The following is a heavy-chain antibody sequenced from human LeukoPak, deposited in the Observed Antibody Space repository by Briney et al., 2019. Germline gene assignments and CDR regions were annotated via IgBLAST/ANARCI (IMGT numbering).Heavy chain of an antibody. Sequence: TGGSLRLSCAASGFTFSSYSRSWVRQAPGKGLEWVSSISSSSSYIYYADSVKGRFTISRDHAQNSLYLQLNSLRADDTAVYYCAREKIGYDSSGYYRHLDYWGQGTLVTVSS. J-gene: IGHJ4*02. CDR1: GFTFSSYS. CDR3: AREKIGYDSSGYYRHLDY. D-gene: IGHD3-22*01. V-gene: IGHV3-21*01. CDR2: ISSSSSYI.